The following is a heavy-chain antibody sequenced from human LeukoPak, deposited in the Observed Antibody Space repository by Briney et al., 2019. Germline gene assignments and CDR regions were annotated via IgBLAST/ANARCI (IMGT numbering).Heavy chain of an antibody. CDR3: ARDPARVSSSTDTTDNYYYMDV. CDR1: GYTFTSYG. Sequence: GASVKVSCKASGYTFTSYGISWVRQAPGQGLEWMGWINPNSGGTNYAQKFQGRVTMTRDTSISTAYMELSRLRSDDTAVYYCARDPARVSSSTDTTDNYYYMDVWGKGTTVTVSS. J-gene: IGHJ6*03. V-gene: IGHV1-2*02. D-gene: IGHD6-6*01. CDR2: INPNSGGT.